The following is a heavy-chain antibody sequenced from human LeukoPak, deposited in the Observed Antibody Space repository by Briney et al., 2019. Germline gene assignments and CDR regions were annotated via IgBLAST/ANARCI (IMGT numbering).Heavy chain of an antibody. CDR3: ARRGVVIRVILVGFHKEAFYFDS. D-gene: IGHD3-22*01. CDR1: GITLSNYG. CDR2: ISDSGGST. Sequence: GGSLRLSCAVSGITLSNYGMSWVRQAPGKGLEWVAGISDSGGSTNYADSVKGRLTISRDNPKNTLYLQMNSLRAEDTAVYFCARRGVVIRVILVGFHKEAFYFDSWGQGALVTVSS. V-gene: IGHV3-23*01. J-gene: IGHJ4*02.